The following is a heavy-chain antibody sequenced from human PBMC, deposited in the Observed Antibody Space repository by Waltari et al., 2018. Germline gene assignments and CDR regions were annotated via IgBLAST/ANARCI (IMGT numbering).Heavy chain of an antibody. D-gene: IGHD6-13*01. CDR1: GYTFSSYL. CDR2: INAGNGST. J-gene: IGHJ5*02. Sequence: QVQLVQSGAEVKKPGASVKVSCKASGYTFSSYLLHWVRQAPGHRLEWMGWINAGNGSTKYSQNFQGRVTMTSDTSASTAYMDLRSLVSEDTAMYYCANSSVDSSPILDLWGQGTLVTVSP. V-gene: IGHV1-3*01. CDR3: ANSSVDSSPILDL.